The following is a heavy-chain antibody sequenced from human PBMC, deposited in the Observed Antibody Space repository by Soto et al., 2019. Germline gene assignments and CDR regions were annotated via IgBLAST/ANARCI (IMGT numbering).Heavy chain of an antibody. D-gene: IGHD3-10*01. CDR2: IYYSGTT. J-gene: IGHJ4*01. CDR3: TRATYYRYYFDV. Sequence: ASETLSLTCTVSGGSISSSSYYWGWIRQPPGKGLEWIGSIYYSGTTNYNPSLKSRVTISIDRSENQFSLKVSSVTAADTAVYFCTRATYYRYYFDVWGHGTLVTV. CDR1: GGSISSSSYY. V-gene: IGHV4-39*07.